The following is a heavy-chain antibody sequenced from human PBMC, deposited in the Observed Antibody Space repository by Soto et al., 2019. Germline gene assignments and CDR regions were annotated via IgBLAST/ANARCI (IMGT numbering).Heavy chain of an antibody. J-gene: IGHJ6*02. Sequence: QVQLVQSGAEVKKPGSSVTVSCKASGGTFGNSAISRVRQSPGQGLEWMGGLIPIFPTPDYAQKFEGSVMTTADESTVTADMQVPSLRSGHTAAYYCARHKRRQQLGGNYYYGIDLWGQGIT. V-gene: IGHV1-69*12. CDR1: GGTFGNSA. CDR2: LIPIFPTP. CDR3: ARHKRRQQLGGNYYYGIDL. D-gene: IGHD2-21*01.